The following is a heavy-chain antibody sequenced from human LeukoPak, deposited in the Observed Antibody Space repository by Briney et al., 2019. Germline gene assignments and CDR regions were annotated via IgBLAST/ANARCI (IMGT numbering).Heavy chain of an antibody. CDR3: AKEREVATYYFDP. CDR1: GFTFIGYA. CDR2: ISSDGTNK. V-gene: IGHV3-30-3*01. Sequence: GGSLRLSCAASGFTFIGYAMHWVRQAAGEGLEWVAVISSDGTNKYYADSVKGRFTISRDNSKNALYLQMNSLSPEDTAVYYCAKEREVATYYFDPWGQGTLVTVSS. D-gene: IGHD5-12*01. J-gene: IGHJ5*02.